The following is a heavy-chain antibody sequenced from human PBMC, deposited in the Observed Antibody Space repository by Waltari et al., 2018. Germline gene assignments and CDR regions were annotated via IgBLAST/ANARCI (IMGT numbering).Heavy chain of an antibody. Sequence: QVQLQESGPGLVKPSETLSLTCAVSGYSISRGYYWGWIRQPPGKGLEWIGYIYYSGSTYYNPSLKSRVTISVDTSKNQFSLKLSSVTAADTAVYYCARETVTVYYYYMDVWGKGTTVTVSS. CDR1: GYSISRGYY. D-gene: IGHD4-17*01. CDR3: ARETVTVYYYYMDV. CDR2: IYYSGST. J-gene: IGHJ6*03. V-gene: IGHV4-38-2*02.